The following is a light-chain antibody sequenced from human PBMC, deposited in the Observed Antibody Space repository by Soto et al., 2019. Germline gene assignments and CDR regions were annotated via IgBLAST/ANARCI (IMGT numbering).Light chain of an antibody. CDR2: GAS. CDR3: HQYNNWPPYT. V-gene: IGKV3-15*01. CDR1: QSVSSD. J-gene: IGKJ2*01. Sequence: EIVMTRSPATLSVSPGERVTLSCRASQSVSSDLAWYQQKPGQAPRLLIYGASTRATGIPARFSGSGSGTDFTLAISSLQSEDFAIYYCHQYNNWPPYTFGQGTKVDIK.